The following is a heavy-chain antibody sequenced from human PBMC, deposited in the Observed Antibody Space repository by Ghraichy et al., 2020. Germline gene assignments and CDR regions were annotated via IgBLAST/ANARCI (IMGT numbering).Heavy chain of an antibody. V-gene: IGHV3-49*03. CDR3: TRSIAAAGTGYGMDV. D-gene: IGHD6-13*01. CDR1: GFTFGDYA. Sequence: GGSLRLSCTASGFTFGDYAMSWFRQAPGKGLEWVGFIRSKAYGGTTEYAASVKGRFTISRDDSKSIAYLQMNSLKTEDTAVYYCTRSIAAAGTGYGMDVWGQGTTVTVSS. J-gene: IGHJ6*02. CDR2: IRSKAYGGTT.